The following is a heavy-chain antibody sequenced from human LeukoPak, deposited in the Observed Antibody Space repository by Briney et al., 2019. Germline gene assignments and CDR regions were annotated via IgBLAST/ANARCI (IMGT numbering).Heavy chain of an antibody. CDR2: ITPGGST. V-gene: IGHV4-61*02. Sequence: PSETLSLTCTVSGDSISISGYCWSWARLPAGKGLEWIGRITPGGSTDYSPSLKSRVTISLDTPKNQFSLTLSSVTAADTAVYFCARGRDYYGSGSYAFDHWGQGTLVTVSS. D-gene: IGHD3-10*01. CDR1: GDSISISGYC. CDR3: ARGRDYYGSGSYAFDH. J-gene: IGHJ4*02.